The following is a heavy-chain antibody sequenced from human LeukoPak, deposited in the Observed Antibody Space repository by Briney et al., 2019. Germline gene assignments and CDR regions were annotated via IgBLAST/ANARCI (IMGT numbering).Heavy chain of an antibody. V-gene: IGHV1-2*02. CDR2: INPDSGGT. D-gene: IGHD6-13*01. CDR1: GYSFTGYY. CDR3: ASGLNSRSSSC. Sequence: ASVKVSCKASGYSFTGYYVHWVRQAPGQGLEWMGWINPDSGGTNYARKFQGRVTMTTATTISTAYMQLGWLRSDDTAVYYCASGLNSRSSSCWGQGTRVTVSS. J-gene: IGHJ1*01.